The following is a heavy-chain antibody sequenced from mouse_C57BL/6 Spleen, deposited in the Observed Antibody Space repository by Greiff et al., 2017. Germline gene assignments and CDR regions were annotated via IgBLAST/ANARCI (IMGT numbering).Heavy chain of an antibody. CDR2: LWSDGST. Sequence: QVQLKESGPGLVAPSQSLSITCTVSGFSLTSYGVHWVRQPPGKGLEWLVVLWSDGSTTYTSALKSRLSISKDNSKSQVFLKMNSLQTDDTARYYCARQGDDDGYAMDYWGQGTSVTVAS. CDR1: GFSLTSYG. V-gene: IGHV2-6-1*01. J-gene: IGHJ4*01. D-gene: IGHD2-4*01. CDR3: ARQGDDDGYAMDY.